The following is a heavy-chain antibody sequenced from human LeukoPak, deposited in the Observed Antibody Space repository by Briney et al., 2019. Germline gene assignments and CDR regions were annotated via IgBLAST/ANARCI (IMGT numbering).Heavy chain of an antibody. V-gene: IGHV3-48*03. CDR2: ISSSGNGDTI. Sequence: GGSLRLSCAASGFTFSTYEMNWVRQAPGKGLEWVSYISSSGNGDTIYQPDSVKGRFTISRDNAENSLYLQMNSLRAEDTAVYFCARARGDWDAFATWGRGTMVTVSS. CDR1: GFTFSTYE. CDR3: ARARGDWDAFAT. J-gene: IGHJ3*02. D-gene: IGHD2-21*02.